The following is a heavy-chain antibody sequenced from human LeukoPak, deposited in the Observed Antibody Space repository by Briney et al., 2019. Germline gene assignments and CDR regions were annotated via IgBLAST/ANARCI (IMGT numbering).Heavy chain of an antibody. CDR3: AKDFRIGYSAHFDY. V-gene: IGHV3-23*01. J-gene: IGHJ4*02. CDR1: GFTFRSHA. D-gene: IGHD2-21*01. CDR2: IYENGGTT. Sequence: GGSLRLSCVGSGFTFRSHAMSWVRQAPEKGLEFVSGIYENGGTTYYADSVKGRFSISRDNSKNTLYLQMDSLRGEDTAVYYCAKDFRIGYSAHFDYWGQGAWSPSPQ.